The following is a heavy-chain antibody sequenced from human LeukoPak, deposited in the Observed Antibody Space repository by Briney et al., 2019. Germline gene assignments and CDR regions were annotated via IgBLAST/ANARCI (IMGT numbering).Heavy chain of an antibody. D-gene: IGHD6-6*01. J-gene: IGHJ3*01. CDR2: ISGNSRYI. CDR1: GFTFSPYS. Sequence: GGSLRLSCEASGFTFSPYSMYWVRQAPGKGLEWVSSISGNSRYIYYADSVKGRFTISRDNAKNSLYLRMNSLRTEDSAVFYCARHWAARDAFDLWGQGTVVTVSS. CDR3: ARHWAARDAFDL. V-gene: IGHV3-21*01.